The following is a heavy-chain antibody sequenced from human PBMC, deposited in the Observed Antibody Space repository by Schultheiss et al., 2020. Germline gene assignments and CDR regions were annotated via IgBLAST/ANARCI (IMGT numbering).Heavy chain of an antibody. V-gene: IGHV1-69*13. D-gene: IGHD5-18*01. J-gene: IGHJ4*02. CDR3: ARGRIQLSLRGGFDY. Sequence: SVKVSCKASGGTFSSYAISWVRQAPGQGLEWMGGIIPIFGTANYAQKFQGRVTITADESTSTAYMELSSLRSEDTAVYYCARGRIQLSLRGGFDYWGQGTLVTVSS. CDR1: GGTFSSYA. CDR2: IIPIFGTA.